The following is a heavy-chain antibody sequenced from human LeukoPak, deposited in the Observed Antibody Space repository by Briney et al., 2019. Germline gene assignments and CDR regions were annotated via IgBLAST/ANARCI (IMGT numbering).Heavy chain of an antibody. J-gene: IGHJ5*02. V-gene: IGHV4-4*07. CDR3: ARGRLLWFGESLGWFDP. D-gene: IGHD3-10*01. CDR1: GGSISSYY. Sequence: SETLSLTCTVSGGSISSYYWSWIRQPAGKGLEWIGRIYTSGSTNYNPSLKSRVTMSVDTSKNQFSLKLSSVTAADTAVYYCARGRLLWFGESLGWFDPWGQGTLVTVSS. CDR2: IYTSGST.